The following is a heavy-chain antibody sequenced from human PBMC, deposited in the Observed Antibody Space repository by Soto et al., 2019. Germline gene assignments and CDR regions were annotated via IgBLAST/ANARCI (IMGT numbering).Heavy chain of an antibody. CDR1: GFTFSSYG. CDR3: ARGGMGILWFGELPPPDYFDY. CDR2: IWYDGSNK. V-gene: IGHV3-33*01. D-gene: IGHD3-10*01. Sequence: GGSLRLSCAASGFTFSSYGMHWVRQAPGKGLEWVAVIWYDGSNKYYADSVKGRFTISRDNSKNKLYLQMNSLRAEETAVYYCARGGMGILWFGELPPPDYFDYWGQGTLVTVSS. J-gene: IGHJ4*02.